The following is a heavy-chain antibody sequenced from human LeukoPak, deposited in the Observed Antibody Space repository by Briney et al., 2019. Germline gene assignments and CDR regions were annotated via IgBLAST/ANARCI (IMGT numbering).Heavy chain of an antibody. V-gene: IGHV3-48*01. D-gene: IGHD3-3*01. CDR2: ISSSSSTI. CDR1: GFTFSSYS. J-gene: IGHJ4*02. CDR3: TTGPGYDFWSGYYPFYFDY. Sequence: PGGSLRLSCAASGFTFSSYSMNWVRQAPGKGLEWVSYISSSSSTIYYADSVKGRFTISRDNAKNSLYLQMNSLRAEDTAVYYCTTGPGYDFWSGYYPFYFDYWGQGTLVTVSS.